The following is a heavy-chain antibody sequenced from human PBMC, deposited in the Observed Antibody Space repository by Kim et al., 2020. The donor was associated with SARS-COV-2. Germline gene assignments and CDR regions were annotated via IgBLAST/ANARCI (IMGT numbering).Heavy chain of an antibody. D-gene: IGHD3-16*02. V-gene: IGHV7-4-1*02. Sequence: ASVKVSCKASGYTFTSYAMNWVRKAPGQGLEWMGWINTNTGNPTYAQGFTGRFVFSLDTSVSTAYLQISSLKAEDTAVYYCARDVISHDYVWGSYPPIDYWGQGTLVTVSS. CDR1: GYTFTSYA. CDR3: ARDVISHDYVWGSYPPIDY. CDR2: INTNTGNP. J-gene: IGHJ4*02.